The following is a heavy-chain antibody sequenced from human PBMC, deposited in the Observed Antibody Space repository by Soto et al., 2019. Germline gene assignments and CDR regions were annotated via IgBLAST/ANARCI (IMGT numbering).Heavy chain of an antibody. CDR1: GGSISSGGYS. CDR3: ARGCSSTSWGNWFDT. V-gene: IGHV4-30-2*01. Sequence: LSLTCAVSGGSISSGGYSWSWIRQPPGKGLEWIGYIYHSGSTYYNPSLKSRVTISVDRSKNQFSLKLSSVTAADTAVYYCARGCSSTSWGNWFDTWGQGTLATVSS. CDR2: IYHSGST. D-gene: IGHD2-2*01. J-gene: IGHJ5*02.